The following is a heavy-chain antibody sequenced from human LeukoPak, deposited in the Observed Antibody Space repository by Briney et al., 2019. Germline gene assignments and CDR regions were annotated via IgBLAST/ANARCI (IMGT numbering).Heavy chain of an antibody. CDR1: GHSISSDSY. D-gene: IGHD4-17*01. J-gene: IGHJ2*01. CDR3: ANKATVTANYFDL. V-gene: IGHV4-38-2*02. CDR2: IYHSGNT. Sequence: SETLSLTCSVSGHSISSDSYWGWIRQPPGKGLEWIASIYHSGNTYYNPSLKSRVTTSVDTSKNQFSLKLSSVTAADTAVYYCANKATVTANYFDLWGRGTRVTVSS.